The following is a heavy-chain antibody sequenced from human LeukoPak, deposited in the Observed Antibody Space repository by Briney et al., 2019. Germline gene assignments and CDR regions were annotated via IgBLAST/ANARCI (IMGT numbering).Heavy chain of an antibody. V-gene: IGHV3-20*04. CDR1: GFTFDDYG. CDR2: INWNGGST. Sequence: GGSLRPSCAASGFTFDDYGMSWVRQAPGKGLEWVSGINWNGGSTGYADSVKGRFTISRDNSKNSLYLQMNSLRAEDTALYYCARGGWFGELLFHYWGQGTLVTVSS. J-gene: IGHJ4*02. D-gene: IGHD3-10*01. CDR3: ARGGWFGELLFHY.